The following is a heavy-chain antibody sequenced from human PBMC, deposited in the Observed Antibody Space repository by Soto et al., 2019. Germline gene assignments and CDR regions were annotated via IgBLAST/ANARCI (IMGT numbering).Heavy chain of an antibody. J-gene: IGHJ4*02. V-gene: IGHV1-18*01. CDR3: ARDKPVAGDFDY. CDR1: GYTITSYG. CDR2: ISAYNGNT. Sequence: ASVKVSCKASGYTITSYGISWVRQAPGQGLEWMGWISAYNGNTKYSQKFQGRVTITRDTSASTAYMELSSLRSEDTAVYYCARDKPVAGDFDYWGQGTLVTVSS. D-gene: IGHD6-19*01.